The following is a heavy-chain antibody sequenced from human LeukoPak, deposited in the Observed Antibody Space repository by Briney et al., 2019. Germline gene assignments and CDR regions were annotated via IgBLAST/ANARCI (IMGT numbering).Heavy chain of an antibody. CDR1: GGSISSYY. J-gene: IGHJ6*03. D-gene: IGHD2-8*01. CDR3: ARTECTNGVCYFYMDV. Sequence: PSETLSLTCSVSGGSISSYYWSWIRQPPGKGLEWIGYIYYSGSTNYNPSLKSRVTISVDTSKNQFSLKLSSVTAADTAVYYCARTECTNGVCYFYMDVWGKGTTVTVSS. CDR2: IYYSGST. V-gene: IGHV4-59*01.